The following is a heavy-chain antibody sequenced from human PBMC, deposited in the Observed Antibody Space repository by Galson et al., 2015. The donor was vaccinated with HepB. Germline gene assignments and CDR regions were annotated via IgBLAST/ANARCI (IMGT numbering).Heavy chain of an antibody. V-gene: IGHV2-70*11. D-gene: IGHD3-10*01. Sequence: PALVKPTQTLTLTCTFSGFSLSTSGMCVSWIRQPPGKALEWLARIDWDDDKYYSTSLKTRLTISKDTSKNQVVLTMTNMDPVDTATYYCARIRGPLVRGVIDPNDAFDIWGQGTMVTVSS. CDR3: ARIRGPLVRGVIDPNDAFDI. CDR1: GFSLSTSGMC. CDR2: IDWDDDK. J-gene: IGHJ3*02.